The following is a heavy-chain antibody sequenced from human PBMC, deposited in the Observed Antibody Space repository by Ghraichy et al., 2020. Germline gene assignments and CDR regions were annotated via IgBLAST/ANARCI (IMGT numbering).Heavy chain of an antibody. V-gene: IGHV3-73*01. J-gene: IGHJ4*02. CDR3: AREWEALRVDY. D-gene: IGHD1-26*01. CDR2: IRGKAKSYAT. CDR1: GFSFSGSA. Sequence: GGSLRLSCAASGFSFSGSAIHWVRQASGKGLEWLGRIRGKAKSYATTYPASMKGRFTISRDDSGNTAYLQMNSLKTDDTAVYYCAREWEALRVDYWGQGTLVTVSP.